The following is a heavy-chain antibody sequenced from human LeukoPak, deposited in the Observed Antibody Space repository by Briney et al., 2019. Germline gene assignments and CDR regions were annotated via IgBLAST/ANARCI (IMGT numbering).Heavy chain of an antibody. CDR3: ARDLRGRFDP. D-gene: IGHD6-13*01. J-gene: IGHJ5*02. CDR1: GGSISSGGYS. V-gene: IGHV4-30-2*01. CDR2: IYDSGST. Sequence: SETLSLTCAVSGGSISSGGYSWSWIRQPPGKGLEWIGYIYDSGSTYYNPSLKSRVTISVDRSKNQFSLKLSSVTAADTAVYYCARDLRGRFDPWGQGTLVTVSS.